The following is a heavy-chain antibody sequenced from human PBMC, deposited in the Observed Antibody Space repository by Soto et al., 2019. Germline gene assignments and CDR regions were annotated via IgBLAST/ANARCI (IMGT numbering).Heavy chain of an antibody. CDR1: GGSISSYY. CDR2: IYYSGST. CDR3: ARYTTIVGTFDY. Sequence: PXETLSLTCTVSGGSISSYYWSWIRQPPGKGLEWIGYIYYSGSTNYNPSLKSRVTISVDTSKNQFSLKLSSVTAADTAVYYCARYTTIVGTFDYWGQGTLVTVSS. V-gene: IGHV4-59*01. J-gene: IGHJ4*02. D-gene: IGHD5-12*01.